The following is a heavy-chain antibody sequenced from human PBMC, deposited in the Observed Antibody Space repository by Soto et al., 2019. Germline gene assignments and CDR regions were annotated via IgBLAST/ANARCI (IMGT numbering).Heavy chain of an antibody. J-gene: IGHJ5*02. CDR3: ERDLRFLDPPLGIDP. CDR1: GGPISSYY. D-gene: IGHD3-3*01. V-gene: IGHV4-59*01. Sequence: SETLSLTCTVSGGPISSYYWSWIRQPPGKGLEWIGYIYYSGSTNYNPSLKSRVTISVDTSKNQFSLKLSSVTAADTAVYYCERDLRFLDPPLGIDPWGQGTLVTVSS. CDR2: IYYSGST.